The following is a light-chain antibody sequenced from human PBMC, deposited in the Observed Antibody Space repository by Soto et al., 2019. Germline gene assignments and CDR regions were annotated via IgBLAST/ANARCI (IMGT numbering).Light chain of an antibody. Sequence: DIQMTQSPSTLSASVGDRVTITCRASQNISVYLAWYQQKPGKAPKLLIYRASTLHSGVPSRFSGSGSGTDFTLTISSLQPEDVATYYCQKFNTDPRTFGQGTRLEIK. J-gene: IGKJ5*01. CDR3: QKFNTDPRT. V-gene: IGKV1-27*01. CDR2: RAS. CDR1: QNISVY.